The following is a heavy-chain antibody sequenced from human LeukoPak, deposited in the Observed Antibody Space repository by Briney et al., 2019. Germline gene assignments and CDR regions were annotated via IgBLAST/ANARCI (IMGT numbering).Heavy chain of an antibody. CDR1: GGSISSSNW. CDR2: IYHSGST. CDR3: ARADQIAAAGTSFFNY. D-gene: IGHD6-13*01. V-gene: IGHV4-4*02. J-gene: IGHJ4*02. Sequence: SETLSLTCAVSGGSISSSNWWSWVRQPPGKGLEWIGEIYHSGSTNYNPSLKSRVTISVDKSKNQFSLRLSSVTAADTAVYYCARADQIAAAGTSFFNYWGQGTLVTVSS.